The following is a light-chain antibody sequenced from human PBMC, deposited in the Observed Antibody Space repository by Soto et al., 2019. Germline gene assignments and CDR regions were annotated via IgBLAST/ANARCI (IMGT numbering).Light chain of an antibody. Sequence: DIQMTQSPSILSASVGERVTITWRASQRISSWLAWYQQKRGKAPKLLIYTASSLGSGVPSRFSGSGSGTDITLTNSRLQPDDFATYYCQQYNSFPTFGQGTKVEIK. J-gene: IGKJ1*01. V-gene: IGKV1-5*03. CDR1: QRISSW. CDR3: QQYNSFPT. CDR2: TAS.